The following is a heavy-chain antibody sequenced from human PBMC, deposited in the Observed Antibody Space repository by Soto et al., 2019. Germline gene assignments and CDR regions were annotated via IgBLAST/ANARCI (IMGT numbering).Heavy chain of an antibody. CDR2: IKSKTDGGTT. CDR1: GFTFSNAW. Sequence: GGSLRLSCAASGFTFSNAWMNWVRQAPGKGLGWVGRIKSKTDGGTTDYAAPVKGRFTISRDDSKNTLYLQMNSLKTEDTAVYYCSRRWLIRGIYYYYGMDVWGQGTTVTVSS. D-gene: IGHD3-22*01. CDR3: SRRWLIRGIYYYYGMDV. V-gene: IGHV3-15*07. J-gene: IGHJ6*02.